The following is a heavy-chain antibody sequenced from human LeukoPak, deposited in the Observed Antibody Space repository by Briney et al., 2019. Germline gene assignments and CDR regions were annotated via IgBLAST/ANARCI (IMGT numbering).Heavy chain of an antibody. D-gene: IGHD2-15*01. CDR2: ISYDGSNK. J-gene: IGHJ3*02. Sequence: PGGSLRLSCAASGFTFSSYAMHWVRQAPGKGLEWVAVISYDGSNKYYADSVKGRFTISRDNSQNTLYLQMNSLRAEDTAVYYCARAGSTFDAFDIWGQGTMVTVSS. CDR1: GFTFSSYA. CDR3: ARAGSTFDAFDI. V-gene: IGHV3-30*04.